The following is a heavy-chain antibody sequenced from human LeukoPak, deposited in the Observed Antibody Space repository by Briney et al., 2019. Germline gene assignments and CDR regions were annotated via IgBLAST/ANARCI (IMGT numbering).Heavy chain of an antibody. CDR1: GFTFDDYA. D-gene: IGHD2-15*01. J-gene: IGHJ4*02. CDR3: ARDGGGAR. CDR2: ISWNSGTI. Sequence: PGGSLRLSCAASGFTFDDYAMHWVRQAPGKGLEWVSGISWNSGTIGYADSVKGRFTISRDNAKNSLYLQMNSLRAEDTAVYYCARDGGGARWGQGTLVTVSS. V-gene: IGHV3-9*01.